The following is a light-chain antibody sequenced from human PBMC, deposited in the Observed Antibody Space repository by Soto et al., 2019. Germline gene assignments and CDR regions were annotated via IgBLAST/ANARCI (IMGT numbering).Light chain of an antibody. CDR1: QSFNTN. CDR2: GAS. J-gene: IGKJ5*01. CDR3: QQYSEWPIT. V-gene: IGKV3-15*01. Sequence: EIVMTQSPATLSVSPGESATLSCRTSQSFNTNLAWYQQKPGQAPRLLIYGASTRASGIPARFSGSGSGTEFTLTISSLQSEDFAVYYCQQYSEWPITFGQGTRLEIK.